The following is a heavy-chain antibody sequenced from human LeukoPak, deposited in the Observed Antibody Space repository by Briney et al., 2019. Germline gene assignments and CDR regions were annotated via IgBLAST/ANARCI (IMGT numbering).Heavy chain of an antibody. CDR2: IYENGGTT. D-gene: IGHD2-21*01. Sequence: GGSLRLPCAGSGFTFRSHAMSWVRQAPEKGLEFVSGIYENGGTTYYADSVKGRFSISRDNSKNTLYLQMDSLRGEDTAVYYCAKDFRIGYSAHFDYWGQGALVTVSS. V-gene: IGHV3-23*01. CDR1: GFTFRSHA. CDR3: AKDFRIGYSAHFDY. J-gene: IGHJ4*02.